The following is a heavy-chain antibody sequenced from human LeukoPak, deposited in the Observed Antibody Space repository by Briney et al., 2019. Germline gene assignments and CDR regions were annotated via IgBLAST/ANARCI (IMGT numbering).Heavy chain of an antibody. Sequence: SETLSLTCTVTSGFISSSGYYWDWIRQPPGKGLEWNGTIYYSGSTYYNPSLQSRLTMSVDTSKNQFSLKLSSVTAADTAVYYCAAGDSSGYYRGAVDYWGQGTLVTVSS. CDR2: IYYSGST. D-gene: IGHD3-22*01. V-gene: IGHV4-39*01. J-gene: IGHJ4*02. CDR1: SGFISSSGYY. CDR3: AAGDSSGYYRGAVDY.